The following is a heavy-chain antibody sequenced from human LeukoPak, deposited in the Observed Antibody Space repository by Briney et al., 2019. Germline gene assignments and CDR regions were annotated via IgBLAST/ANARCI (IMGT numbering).Heavy chain of an antibody. V-gene: IGHV6-1*01. CDR3: ARAPPGYSSGWYEYYFDY. D-gene: IGHD6-19*01. Sequence: SQTLSLTCAISGDSVSSNSAAWNWIRQSPSRGLEWLGRTYYRSKWYNDYAVSVKSRITINPDTSKNQFSLQLNSVTPEDTAVYYCARAPPGYSSGWYEYYFDYWGQGALVTVSS. CDR2: TYYRSKWYN. CDR1: GDSVSSNSAA. J-gene: IGHJ4*02.